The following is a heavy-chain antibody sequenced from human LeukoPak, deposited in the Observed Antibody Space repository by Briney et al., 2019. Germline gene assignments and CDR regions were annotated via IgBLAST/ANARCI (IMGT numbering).Heavy chain of an antibody. J-gene: IGHJ4*02. CDR2: ISGSGGGT. V-gene: IGHV3-23*01. CDR1: GFTFSSIA. CDR3: AKDLGRYRNNFFDY. Sequence: GGSLRLSCAASGFTFSSIAMSWVRQAPDKGPEWVSTISGSGGGTYYADSVKGRFTISRDDSKNTLYLQTNSLRADDTAVYYCAKDLGRYRNNFFDYWGQGNLVTVSS. D-gene: IGHD1-26*01.